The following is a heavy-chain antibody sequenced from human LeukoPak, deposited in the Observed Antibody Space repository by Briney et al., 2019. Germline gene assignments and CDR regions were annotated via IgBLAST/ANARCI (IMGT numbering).Heavy chain of an antibody. CDR2: IIISGNTI. CDR3: ARDLGYYGMDV. CDR1: GFTFSSYE. D-gene: IGHD3-16*01. J-gene: IGHJ6*02. Sequence: GGSLRLSCAASGFTFSSYEMKWVRQAPGTGLEWVSYIIISGNTIYYTDSVKGRLTISRDNAKNSLYLQRNSLRAEDTAVYYCARDLGYYGMDVWGQGTTVTVSS. V-gene: IGHV3-48*03.